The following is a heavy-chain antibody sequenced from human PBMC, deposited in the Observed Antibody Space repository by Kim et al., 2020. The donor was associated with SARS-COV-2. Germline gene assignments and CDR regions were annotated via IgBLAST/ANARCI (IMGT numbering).Heavy chain of an antibody. D-gene: IGHD6-13*01. Sequence: GGSLRLSCAASGFTFSSYAMSWVRQAPGKGLEWVSAISGSGGSTYYADSVKGRFTISRDNSKNTLYLQMNSLRAEDTAVYYCAKTGSGYSSSWSTVYFDYWGQGPLVTVSS. J-gene: IGHJ4*02. V-gene: IGHV3-23*01. CDR3: AKTGSGYSSSWSTVYFDY. CDR1: GFTFSSYA. CDR2: ISGSGGST.